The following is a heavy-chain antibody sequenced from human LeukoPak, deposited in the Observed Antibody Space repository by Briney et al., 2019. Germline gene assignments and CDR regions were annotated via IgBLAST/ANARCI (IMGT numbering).Heavy chain of an antibody. CDR1: GFTFGTFA. J-gene: IGHJ4*02. CDR2: ITGDDST. CDR3: AKGHYDFRDY. D-gene: IGHD3-3*01. Sequence: QTGGSLRLSCAASGFTFGTFAFSWVRQAPGKGLEWVSSITGDDSTYYADSVKGRFTISRDTSSNTLYLQMNSLRAEDTALYHCAKGHYDFRDYWGQGTLVTVSS. V-gene: IGHV3-23*01.